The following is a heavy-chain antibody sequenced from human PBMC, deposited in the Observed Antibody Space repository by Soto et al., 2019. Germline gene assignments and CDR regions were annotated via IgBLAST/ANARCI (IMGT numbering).Heavy chain of an antibody. J-gene: IGHJ6*02. CDR2: IYHSGST. Sequence: SETLSLTCAASGGSISSGGYSWSWIRQPPGKGLEWIGYIYHSGSTYYNPSLKSRVTISVDRSKNQFSLKLSSVTAADTAVYYCARYGFKVYGMDVWGQGTTVTVSS. V-gene: IGHV4-30-2*01. D-gene: IGHD3-10*01. CDR1: GGSISSGGYS. CDR3: ARYGFKVYGMDV.